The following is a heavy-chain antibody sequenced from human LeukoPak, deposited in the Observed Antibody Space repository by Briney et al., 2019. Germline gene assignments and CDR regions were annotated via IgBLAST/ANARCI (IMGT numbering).Heavy chain of an antibody. J-gene: IGHJ4*02. CDR3: AKDYHGGPYDISREAFDI. CDR1: GFTFSSYA. CDR2: ISGSGGST. Sequence: QSGGSLRLSCAASGFTFSSYAMSWVRQASGKGLEWVSAISGSGGSTYYADSVKGRFTISRDNSKNTLYLQMNSLRAEDTAVYYCAKDYHGGPYDISREAFDIWGQGTLVTVSS. D-gene: IGHD3-22*01. V-gene: IGHV3-23*01.